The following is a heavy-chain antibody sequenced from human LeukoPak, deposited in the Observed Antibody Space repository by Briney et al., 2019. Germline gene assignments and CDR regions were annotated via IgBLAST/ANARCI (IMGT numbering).Heavy chain of an antibody. CDR2: ISSSSSTI. D-gene: IGHD3-9*01. CDR3: ARAYDILTGYYHFDY. Sequence: GGSLRLSCAASGFTFSSYSMNWVRQAPGKGLEWVSYISSSSSTIYYAGSVKGRFTISRDNAKNSLYLQMNSLRAEDTAVYYCARAYDILTGYYHFDYWGQGTLVTVSS. J-gene: IGHJ4*02. CDR1: GFTFSSYS. V-gene: IGHV3-48*04.